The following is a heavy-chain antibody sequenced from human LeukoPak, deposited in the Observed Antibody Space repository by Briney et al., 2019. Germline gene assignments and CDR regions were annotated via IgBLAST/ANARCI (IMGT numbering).Heavy chain of an antibody. D-gene: IGHD5-24*01. CDR1: GFTVSSNY. CDR3: ARGDGYNFFDS. J-gene: IGHJ4*02. CDR2: IYIDGNT. V-gene: IGHV3-66*01. Sequence: GGSLRLSCAASGFTVSSNYMSWVRRAPGKGLEWVSVIYIDGNTYYADSVRGRFTISRDNSKNTVYLQMNSLRAEDTAVYYCARGDGYNFFDSWGQGTLVTVSS.